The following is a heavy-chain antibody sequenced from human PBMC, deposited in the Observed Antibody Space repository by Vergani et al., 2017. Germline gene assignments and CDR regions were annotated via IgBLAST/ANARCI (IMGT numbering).Heavy chain of an antibody. Sequence: EVQLLESGGGLVQPGGSLRLSCAASGFTFSSYAMSWVRQAPGKGLEWVSAISGSGSTIYYADSVKGRFTISRDNAKNSLYLQMNSLRAEDTAVYYCAREKVGYSSGWFDYWGQGTLVTVSS. CDR3: AREKVGYSSGWFDY. D-gene: IGHD6-19*01. V-gene: IGHV3-23*01. CDR1: GFTFSSYA. CDR2: ISGSGSTI. J-gene: IGHJ5*01.